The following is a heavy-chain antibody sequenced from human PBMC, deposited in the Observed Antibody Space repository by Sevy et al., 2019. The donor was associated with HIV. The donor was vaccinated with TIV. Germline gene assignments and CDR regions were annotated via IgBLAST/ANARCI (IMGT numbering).Heavy chain of an antibody. CDR2: ISTYNGNT. J-gene: IGHJ4*02. CDR3: ARGHRITGTSRPPDY. D-gene: IGHD1-20*01. V-gene: IGHV1-18*04. CDR1: GYTFTSYG. Sequence: ASVKVSCKTSGYTFTSYGISWVRQAPGQGLEWMEWISTYNGNTNYAQKLQGRVTMTTDTSTSTAYMEVRTLRSDDTAVYYCARGHRITGTSRPPDYWGQGTLVTVSS.